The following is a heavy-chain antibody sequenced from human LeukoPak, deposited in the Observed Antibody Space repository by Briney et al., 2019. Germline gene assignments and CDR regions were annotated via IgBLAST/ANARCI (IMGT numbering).Heavy chain of an antibody. CDR1: GFTVSSNS. CDR3: ARAMASRWYYFDY. V-gene: IGHV3-53*01. Sequence: GGSLRLSCADSGFTVSSNSMSWVRQAPGKGLEWVSLIYSGGSTNYADSVRGRFTISRDNSDNTLYLQMNSLSAEDTAVYYCARAMASRWYYFDYWGQGTLVTVSS. J-gene: IGHJ4*02. CDR2: IYSGGST. D-gene: IGHD2-15*01.